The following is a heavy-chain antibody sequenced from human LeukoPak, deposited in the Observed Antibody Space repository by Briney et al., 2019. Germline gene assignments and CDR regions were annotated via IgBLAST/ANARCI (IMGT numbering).Heavy chain of an antibody. J-gene: IGHJ4*02. CDR2: ISGSGGSS. CDR1: GFTFCSFA. D-gene: IGHD3-10*01. Sequence: HSGGYLRLSCAACGFTFCSFALIWVRQAPGKGLEGVSAISGSGGSSYYADSGKGRFTISSDNSRNTLYLQMNSLRADDAAVYYCAKGSTGYYGSGSLEKSQVFDYGGQGTLVTVSS. CDR3: AKGSTGYYGSGSLEKSQVFDY. V-gene: IGHV3-23*01.